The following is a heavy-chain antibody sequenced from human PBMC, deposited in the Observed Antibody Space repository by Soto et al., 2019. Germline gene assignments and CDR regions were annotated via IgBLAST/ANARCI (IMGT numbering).Heavy chain of an antibody. CDR3: ARTYGGNSNWFDP. CDR1: GGSFSGYY. Sequence: SETLSLTCAVYGGSFSGYYWSWIRQPPGKGLEWIGEINHSGSTNHNPSLKSRVTISVDTSKNQFSLKLSSVTAADTAVYYCARTYGGNSNWFDPWGQGTLVTVSS. J-gene: IGHJ5*02. CDR2: INHSGST. D-gene: IGHD4-17*01. V-gene: IGHV4-34*01.